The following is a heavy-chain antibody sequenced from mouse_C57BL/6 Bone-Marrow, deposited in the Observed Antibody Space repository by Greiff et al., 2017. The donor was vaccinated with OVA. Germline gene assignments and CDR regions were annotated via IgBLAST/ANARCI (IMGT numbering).Heavy chain of an antibody. J-gene: IGHJ2*01. CDR1: GYTFTDYY. CDR3: ARNPLFDTVVATYFDY. D-gene: IGHD1-1*01. Sequence: VQLQQSGAELVRPGASVKLSCKASGYTFTDYYINWVKQRPGQGLEWIARIYPGSGNTYYNEKFKGKATLTAEKSSSTAYMQLSSLTSEDSAVYFCARNPLFDTVVATYFDYWGQGTTLTVSS. CDR2: IYPGSGNT. V-gene: IGHV1-76*01.